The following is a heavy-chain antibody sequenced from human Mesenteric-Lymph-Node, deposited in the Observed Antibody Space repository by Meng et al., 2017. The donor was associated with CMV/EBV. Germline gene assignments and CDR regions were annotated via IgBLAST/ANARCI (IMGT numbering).Heavy chain of an antibody. CDR3: ARGRGYNYGYSDY. D-gene: IGHD5-18*01. J-gene: IGHJ4*02. CDR2: ISSGSSTI. CDR1: GFTFRSYG. Sequence: GESLKISCAASGFTFRSYGINWVRQAPGEGLEWVSYISSGSSTIYYTDSVKGRFTISRDNAKNSLYLQMNSLRAEDTAVYFCARGRGYNYGYSDYWGQGTLVTVSS. V-gene: IGHV3-48*04.